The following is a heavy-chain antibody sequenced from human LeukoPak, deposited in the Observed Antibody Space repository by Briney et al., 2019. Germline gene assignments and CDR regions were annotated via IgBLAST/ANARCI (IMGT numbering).Heavy chain of an antibody. CDR1: GYTFTTYY. CDR2: IDPSDSYT. Sequence: GEPLKISCKGSGYTFTTYYITWVRKLPGKGLEWMGRIDPSDSYTIYSPSFQGHLTISAHESISTAYLQWSSLKASDTAMYYCARPNWARRYFDYWGQGTLVTVSS. D-gene: IGHD7-27*01. V-gene: IGHV5-10-1*01. CDR3: ARPNWARRYFDY. J-gene: IGHJ4*02.